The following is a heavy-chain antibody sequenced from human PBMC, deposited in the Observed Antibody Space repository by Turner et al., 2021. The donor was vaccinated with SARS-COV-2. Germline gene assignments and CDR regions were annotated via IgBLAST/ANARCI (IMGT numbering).Heavy chain of an antibody. D-gene: IGHD1-1*01. CDR2: ISPTGTTI. Sequence: EVHLVESGGGLVQPGGSLRLSCAASGLTFSNYDRNWVRQAPGKGLEWVSYISPTGTTIYYADSVKGRVTISRDNAKNSLYLQMDSLRADDTALYYCVTKKFGTTYFQSWGQGTLVTVSS. J-gene: IGHJ4*02. CDR3: VTKKFGTTYFQS. CDR1: GLTFSNYD. V-gene: IGHV3-48*03.